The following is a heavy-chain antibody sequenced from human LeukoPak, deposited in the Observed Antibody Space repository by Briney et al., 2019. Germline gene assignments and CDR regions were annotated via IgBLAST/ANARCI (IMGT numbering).Heavy chain of an antibody. J-gene: IGHJ5*02. Sequence: GGSLRLSCAASGFTFSSHYMHWVRQAPGKGLVWVSRISNDGTIISYVDSVKGRFTISRDNAKNTLYLQMNSLRVEDSATYYCVPIGYALFDPWGQGTLVTVSS. D-gene: IGHD1-1*01. CDR3: VPIGYALFDP. V-gene: IGHV3-74*01. CDR1: GFTFSSHY. CDR2: ISNDGTII.